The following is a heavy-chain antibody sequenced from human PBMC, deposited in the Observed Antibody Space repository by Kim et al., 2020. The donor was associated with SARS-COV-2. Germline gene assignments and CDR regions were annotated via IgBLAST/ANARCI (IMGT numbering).Heavy chain of an antibody. V-gene: IGHV4-30-2*04. CDR3: ARDGGYGVNAFDI. Sequence: YTPPLKSRVTISVEPSKNQFSLRLNSVTAADTAVFYCARDGGYGVNAFDIWGQGTMVIVSS. J-gene: IGHJ3*02. D-gene: IGHD5-12*01.